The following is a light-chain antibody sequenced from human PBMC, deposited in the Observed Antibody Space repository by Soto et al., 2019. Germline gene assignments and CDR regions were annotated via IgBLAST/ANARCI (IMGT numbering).Light chain of an antibody. CDR1: SGHSSYA. J-gene: IGLJ3*02. CDR3: QTWGTGFWV. Sequence: QLVLTQSPSASASLGASVKLTCTLSSGHSSYAIAWHQQQTEKGPRYLMKLNSDGSHSKGDGIPDRFSGSSSGAERSLTISGLQSGDEADYYCQTWGTGFWVFGGGTKLTVL. CDR2: LNSDGSH. V-gene: IGLV4-69*01.